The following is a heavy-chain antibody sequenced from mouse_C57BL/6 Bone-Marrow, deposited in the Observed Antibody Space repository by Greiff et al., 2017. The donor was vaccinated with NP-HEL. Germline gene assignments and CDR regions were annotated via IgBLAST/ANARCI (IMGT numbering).Heavy chain of an antibody. Sequence: QVQLQQSGPGLVAPSQSLSITCTVSGFSLTSYGVDWVRQPPGKGLEWLGVIWGGGSTNYNSALMSRLSISKDNSKSQVFLKMNSLQTDDTAMYYCAKHLWDFPYYYGSGDAMDYWGQGTSVTVSS. CDR2: IWGGGST. D-gene: IGHD1-1*01. CDR1: GFSLTSYG. J-gene: IGHJ4*01. V-gene: IGHV2-9*01. CDR3: AKHLWDFPYYYGSGDAMDY.